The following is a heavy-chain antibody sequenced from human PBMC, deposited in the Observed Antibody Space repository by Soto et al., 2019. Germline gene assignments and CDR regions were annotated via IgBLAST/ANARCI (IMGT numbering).Heavy chain of an antibody. V-gene: IGHV5-10-1*01. D-gene: IGHD3-3*01. Sequence: PGESLKISCKGSGYSFTSYWISWVRQMPGKGLEWMGRIDPSDSYTNYSPSFQGHVTISADKSISTAYLQWSSLKASDTAMYYCATPSPYYDFWSGYSPNYYYGMDVWGQGTTVTVS. CDR3: ATPSPYYDFWSGYSPNYYYGMDV. J-gene: IGHJ6*02. CDR1: GYSFTSYW. CDR2: IDPSDSYT.